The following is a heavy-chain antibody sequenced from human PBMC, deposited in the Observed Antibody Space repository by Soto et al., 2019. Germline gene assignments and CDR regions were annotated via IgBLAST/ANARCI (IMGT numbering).Heavy chain of an antibody. D-gene: IGHD3-16*01. V-gene: IGHV1-18*01. CDR3: VRGDGGYFDQ. Sequence: QVQLVQSGVEVKKPEASVKVSCKAMGYTFTNYGLSWVRQAPGEGLEWLGWISAYNGHTKYAQKVQDRVTLTTDTSATTAFLELRSLTSDDTAVYYCVRGDGGYFDQWGQGTLVLVSS. CDR1: GYTFTNYG. CDR2: ISAYNGHT. J-gene: IGHJ4*02.